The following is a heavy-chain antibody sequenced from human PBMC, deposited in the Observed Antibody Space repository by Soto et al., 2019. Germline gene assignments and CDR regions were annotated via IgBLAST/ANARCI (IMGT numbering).Heavy chain of an antibody. D-gene: IGHD1-26*01. CDR2: IYSDGST. J-gene: IGHJ3*02. CDR1: GFTVRSNY. CDR3: ARGQPYRGSYFAFDI. Sequence: EVQLVESGGGLVQPGGSLRLSCVASGFTVRSNYMSWVRQAPGKGLEWLSVIYSDGSTYFADSVKGRFTISGDNSKNTLYLQMNSLRAEDTAVYYCARGQPYRGSYFAFDIWGQGTMVTVSS. V-gene: IGHV3-66*01.